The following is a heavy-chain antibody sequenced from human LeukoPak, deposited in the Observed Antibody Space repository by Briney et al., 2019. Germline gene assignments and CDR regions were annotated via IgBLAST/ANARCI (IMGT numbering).Heavy chain of an antibody. J-gene: IGHJ4*02. CDR2: IYYSGST. Sequence: SETLSLTCTVSGGSISSSSYYWGWIRQPPGKGLEWIGSIYYSGSTYYNPSLKSRVTISVDTSKNQFSLKLSSVTAADTAVYYCARGGVGSYEGFDYWGQGTLVTVSS. CDR3: ARGGVGSYEGFDY. CDR1: GGSISSSSYY. D-gene: IGHD3-16*01. V-gene: IGHV4-39*07.